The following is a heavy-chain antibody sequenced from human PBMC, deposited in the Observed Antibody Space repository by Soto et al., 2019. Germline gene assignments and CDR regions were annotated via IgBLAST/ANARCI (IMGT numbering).Heavy chain of an antibody. V-gene: IGHV4-59*08. J-gene: IGHJ5*02. Sequence: KSSETLSLTCTVSGGSISSYYWSWIRQPPGKGLEWIGYIYYSGSTNYNPSLKSRVTISVDTSKNQFSLKLSSVTAADTAVYYCARLQTTVTTYNWFDPWGQGTLVTVSS. CDR1: GGSISSYY. CDR3: ARLQTTVTTYNWFDP. CDR2: IYYSGST. D-gene: IGHD4-4*01.